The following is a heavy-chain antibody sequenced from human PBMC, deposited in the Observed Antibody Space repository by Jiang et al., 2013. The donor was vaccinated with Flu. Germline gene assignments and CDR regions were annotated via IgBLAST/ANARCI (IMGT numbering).Heavy chain of an antibody. CDR2: IKSKTDGGTT. V-gene: IGHV3-15*07. J-gene: IGHJ6*02. CDR1: GFTFSNAW. Sequence: VQLVESGGGLVKPGGSLRLSCAASGFTFSNAWIHWVRQAPGKGLEWVGRIKSKTDGGTTDYAAPVKGRFTISRDDSRTTVYLQMNTVKTEDTAVYYCATAWMDVWGQGTTVTVSS. CDR3: ATAWMDV.